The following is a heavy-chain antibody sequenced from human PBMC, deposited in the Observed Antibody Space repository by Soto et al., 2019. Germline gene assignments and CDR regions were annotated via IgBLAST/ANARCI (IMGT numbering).Heavy chain of an antibody. CDR3: ARQGGTYYDFWSGDPDRYYYYGMDV. CDR2: IYYSGST. J-gene: IGHJ6*02. Sequence: PSETLSLTCTVSGGSISSSSYYWGWIRQPPGKGLEWIGSIYYSGSTYYNPSLKSRVTISVDTSKNQFSLKLSSVTAADTAVYYCARQGGTYYDFWSGDPDRYYYYGMDVWGQGTTVTVSS. D-gene: IGHD3-3*01. CDR1: GGSISSSSYY. V-gene: IGHV4-39*01.